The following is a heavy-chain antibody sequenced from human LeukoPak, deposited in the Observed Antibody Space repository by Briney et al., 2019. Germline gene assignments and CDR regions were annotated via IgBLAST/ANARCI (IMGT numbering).Heavy chain of an antibody. D-gene: IGHD3-16*02. CDR3: ARIHDYVWGSYRSYYFDY. Sequence: GGSLRLSCAASGFSFDRYSMYWVRQAPGKGLEWVASISRGGTNIYYADSVKGRFVISRDDSKNSLYLQMNSLRAEDTAVYYCARIHDYVWGSYRSYYFDYWGQGTLVTVSS. CDR2: ISRGGTNI. V-gene: IGHV3-21*01. CDR1: GFSFDRYS. J-gene: IGHJ4*02.